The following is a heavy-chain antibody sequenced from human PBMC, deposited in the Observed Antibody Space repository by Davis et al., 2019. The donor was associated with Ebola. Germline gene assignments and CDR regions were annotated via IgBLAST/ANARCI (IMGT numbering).Heavy chain of an antibody. V-gene: IGHV4-34*01. CDR1: GGSFSGYN. CDR2: INHSGST. D-gene: IGHD3-16*01. CDR3: ARAVITGGQ. Sequence: SETLSLTCAVYGGSFSGYNWYWIRQPPGKGLEWIGEINHSGSTNYNPSLKSRVTISVDTSKNQFSLKLNSVTAADTAIYYRARAVITGGQWGQGTLVTVSS. J-gene: IGHJ4*02.